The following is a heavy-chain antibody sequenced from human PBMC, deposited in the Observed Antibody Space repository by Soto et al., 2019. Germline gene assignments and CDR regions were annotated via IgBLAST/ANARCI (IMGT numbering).Heavy chain of an antibody. CDR2: ISPKSTYT. CDR1: GFSFSDYY. Sequence: PGGSLRLSCAISGFSFSDYYMSWIRQAPGKGLEWLSHISPKSTYTNYADSVKGRFTISRDNTKSSLFLQMNSLGVDDTAVYYCARGGGGGLFDPWGQGALVTVSS. J-gene: IGHJ5*02. CDR3: ARGGGGGLFDP. V-gene: IGHV3-11*06. D-gene: IGHD2-21*01.